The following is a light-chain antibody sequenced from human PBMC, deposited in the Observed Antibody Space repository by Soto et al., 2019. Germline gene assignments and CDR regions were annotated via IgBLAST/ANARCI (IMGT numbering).Light chain of an antibody. CDR1: QGISNW. J-gene: IGKJ1*01. V-gene: IGKV1-12*02. CDR3: QQANSFPWT. CDR2: AAS. Sequence: DIPLTQSPSSVSASVGDRVTVTCRASQGISNWLAWYQQKPGKAPKLLISAASSLQSGVPSRFSGSGSGTDFTLIIGSLQPEDFATYYCQQANSFPWTFGQGTKVEIK.